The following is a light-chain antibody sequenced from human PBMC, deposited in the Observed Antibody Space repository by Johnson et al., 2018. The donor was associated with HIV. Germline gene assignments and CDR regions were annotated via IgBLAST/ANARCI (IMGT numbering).Light chain of an antibody. CDR1: SSNIENNF. J-gene: IGLJ1*01. CDR2: EDN. V-gene: IGLV1-51*02. Sequence: QPVLTQPPSVSAAPGQKVTVSCSGSSSNIENNFVSWYQQLPGTAPKLLIYEDNKRPSGIPDRFSGSKSGTSATLGITGLQTGDEADYYCGTWNLSLRTAFCGTGTKVTVL. CDR3: GTWNLSLRTAF.